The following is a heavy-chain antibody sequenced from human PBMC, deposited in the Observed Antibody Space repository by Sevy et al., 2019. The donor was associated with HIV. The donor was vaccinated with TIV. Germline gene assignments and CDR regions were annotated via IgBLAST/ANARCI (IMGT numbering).Heavy chain of an antibody. V-gene: IGHV1-18*01. CDR3: ARAKYYYDSSGYFDY. CDR2: ISAYNGNT. J-gene: IGHJ4*02. D-gene: IGHD3-22*01. CDR1: GYTFTSYG. Sequence: ASVKVSCKASGYTFTSYGISWVRQAPGQGLEWMGWISAYNGNTNYAQKLQGRVTMTTDTSTSTAYMELGSLRSDDTAVYYCARAKYYYDSSGYFDYWGQGTLVTVSS.